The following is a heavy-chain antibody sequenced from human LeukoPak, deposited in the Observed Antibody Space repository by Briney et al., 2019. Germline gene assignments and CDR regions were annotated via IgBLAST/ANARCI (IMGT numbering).Heavy chain of an antibody. CDR2: ISHSDDST. CDR3: ARSRGGSGSYWVRPFDY. Sequence: GGSLRLSCAASGFTFSSYGMTWVRQAPGKGLEWVSSISHSDDSTYYADSVKGRFTISRDNSKNSLYLQMNSLRAEDTAVYYCARSRGGSGSYWVRPFDYWGQGTLVTVSS. J-gene: IGHJ4*02. CDR1: GFTFSSYG. V-gene: IGHV3-23*01. D-gene: IGHD3-10*01.